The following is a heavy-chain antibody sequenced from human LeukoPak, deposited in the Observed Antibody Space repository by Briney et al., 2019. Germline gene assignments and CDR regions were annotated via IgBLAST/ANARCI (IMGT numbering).Heavy chain of an antibody. CDR1: GGTFSSYA. V-gene: IGHV1-69*05. J-gene: IGHJ6*02. Sequence: GASVKVSCKASGGTFSSYAISWVRQAPGQGLEWMGGIIPIFGTANYAQKFQGRVTITTDESTSTAYMELSSLRSEDTAVYYCAADPYYYYYAMDVWGQGTTVTVSS. CDR3: AADPYYYYYAMDV. CDR2: IIPIFGTA.